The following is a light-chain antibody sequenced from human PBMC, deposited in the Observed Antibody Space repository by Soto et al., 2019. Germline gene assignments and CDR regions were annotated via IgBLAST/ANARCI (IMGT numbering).Light chain of an antibody. CDR2: EVS. CDR3: SSYTSSSIDDV. CDR1: SSDGGGYNY. J-gene: IGLJ1*01. Sequence: QSALTQPASVSGSPGQSITISCTVTSSDGGGYNYVSWYQPHPGKAPKLMIYEVSNRHSGVSNRFSGSKSGNTASLTISWLQAEDEADYYCSSYTSSSIDDVFGTGTKLTVL. V-gene: IGLV2-14*01.